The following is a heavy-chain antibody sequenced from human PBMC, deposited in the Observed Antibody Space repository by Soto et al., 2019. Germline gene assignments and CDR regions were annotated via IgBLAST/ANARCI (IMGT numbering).Heavy chain of an antibody. V-gene: IGHV1-24*01. CDR1: GYTLTELS. Sequence: ASVKVSCKVSGYTLTELSMHWVRQAPGKGLEWMGGFDPEDGETIYAQKFQGRVTMTEDTSTDTAYMELSSLRSEDTAVYYCATPTASYYYDSSGYYYAFDIWGQGTTVTVSS. D-gene: IGHD3-22*01. CDR3: ATPTASYYYDSSGYYYAFDI. J-gene: IGHJ3*02. CDR2: FDPEDGET.